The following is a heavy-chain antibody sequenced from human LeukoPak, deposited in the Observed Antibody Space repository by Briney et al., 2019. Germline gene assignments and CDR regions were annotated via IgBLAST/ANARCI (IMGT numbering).Heavy chain of an antibody. CDR1: GFTFSSYA. J-gene: IGHJ4*02. Sequence: GGSLRLSCAASGFTFSSYAMNWVRQAPGKGLEWVSGIRGSGDTTYYADSVKGRRFTISRDNSKNTLYLQMNSVRAEDTAVYYCARQIAYYYDSSGYYTTDYWGQGTLVTVSS. D-gene: IGHD3-22*01. CDR2: IRGSGDTT. CDR3: ARQIAYYYDSSGYYTTDY. V-gene: IGHV3-23*01.